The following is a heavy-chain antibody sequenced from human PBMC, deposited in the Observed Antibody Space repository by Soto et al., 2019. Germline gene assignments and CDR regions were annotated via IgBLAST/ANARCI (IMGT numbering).Heavy chain of an antibody. CDR1: GFAVSGYA. V-gene: IGHV3-23*01. CDR3: ARDKYDRDIDHWFSEF. CDR2: VSESGLGT. J-gene: IGHJ4*02. Sequence: EVQLPESGGGLVQPWGSLGLSCAASGFAVSGYAMSWTRQAPGKGLESVSSVSESGLGTYYADSVKGRFTISRDASTNTLYLQMNGLTVEDTAVYFCARDKYDRDIDHWFSEFWGPGTLVSVSS. D-gene: IGHD3-3*01.